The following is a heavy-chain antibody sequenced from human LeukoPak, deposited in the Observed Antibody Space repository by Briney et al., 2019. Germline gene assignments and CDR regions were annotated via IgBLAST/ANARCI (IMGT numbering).Heavy chain of an antibody. CDR3: ARWIYYFDS. V-gene: IGHV3-23*01. Sequence: GGSLRLSCAASGFTFSSYAINWVRQAPGKGLEWVLAISAGGDTTLYAESVKGRFTISRDNSRNTLYLQMNNLRAEDTAIYHCARWIYYFDSWGQGTLVTVSS. D-gene: IGHD5-12*01. J-gene: IGHJ4*02. CDR1: GFTFSSYA. CDR2: ISAGGDTT.